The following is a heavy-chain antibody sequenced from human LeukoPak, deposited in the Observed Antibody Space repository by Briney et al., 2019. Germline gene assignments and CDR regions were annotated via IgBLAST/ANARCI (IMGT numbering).Heavy chain of an antibody. Sequence: GGSLRLSCAASRFTFSSYWMSWVRQAQGKGREWVANIKQDGSEKYYVDSVKGRFTISRDNAKNSLYLQMNSLRAEDTAVYYCARQRKTYYYDSEYYFDYWGQGTLVTVSS. D-gene: IGHD3-22*01. CDR1: RFTFSSYW. V-gene: IGHV3-7*01. CDR2: IKQDGSEK. J-gene: IGHJ4*02. CDR3: ARQRKTYYYDSEYYFDY.